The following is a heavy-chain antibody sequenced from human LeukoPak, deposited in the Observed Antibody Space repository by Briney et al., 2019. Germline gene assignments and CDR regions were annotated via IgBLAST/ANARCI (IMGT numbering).Heavy chain of an antibody. V-gene: IGHV1-18*01. Sequence: ASVKVSCKASGYTFTSYGISWVRQAPGQGLEWMGWISAYNGNTNYAQKLQGRVTMTTDTSTSTAYMELRSLRSDDTAVYYCARADPSIAVAGRAFDIWGQGTMVTVSS. D-gene: IGHD6-19*01. CDR1: GYTFTSYG. CDR2: ISAYNGNT. J-gene: IGHJ3*02. CDR3: ARADPSIAVAGRAFDI.